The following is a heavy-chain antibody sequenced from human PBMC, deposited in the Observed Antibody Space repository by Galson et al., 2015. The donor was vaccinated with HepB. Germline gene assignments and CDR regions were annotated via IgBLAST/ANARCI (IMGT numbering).Heavy chain of an antibody. J-gene: IGHJ5*02. CDR1: ADSLSSNY. CDR2: VFYSGNT. D-gene: IGHD6-13*01. V-gene: IGHV4-59*08. CDR3: ARHPGIASPYIS. Sequence: ETLSLTCTVSADSLSSNYWSWIRQPPGKGLEWIGYVFYSGNTDYNPSLRGRVTISVDTSKNQFSLRLSSVTAADTAMYYCARHPGIASPYISWGQGIQVTVSS.